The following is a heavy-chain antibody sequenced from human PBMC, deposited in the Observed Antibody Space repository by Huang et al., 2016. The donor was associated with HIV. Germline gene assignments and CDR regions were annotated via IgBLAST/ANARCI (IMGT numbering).Heavy chain of an antibody. CDR2: IIPGFGTG. CDR1: GGTFKHYA. D-gene: IGHD5-18*01. J-gene: IGHJ4*02. CDR3: TRDKGTSMGPFDY. V-gene: IGHV1-69*13. Sequence: QVQLVQSGAEVKKPGSSVKVSCTASGGTFKHYAFSWVRQAPGQGLEWMGGIIPGFGTGNHAQKFQGRVTITADESTSTAYMELSRLRSEDTAVYYCTRDKGTSMGPFDYWGQGTLVTVSS.